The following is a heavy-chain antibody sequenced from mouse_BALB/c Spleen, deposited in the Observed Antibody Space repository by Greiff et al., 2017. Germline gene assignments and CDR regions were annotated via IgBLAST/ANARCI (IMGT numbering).Heavy chain of an antibody. CDR2: ISNDGGST. D-gene: IGHD2-14*01. V-gene: IGHV5-12-2*01. CDR3: ASYRYDDAMDY. Sequence: EVNVVESGGGLVQPGGSLKLSCAASGFTFSSYTMSWVRQTPEKRLEWVAYISNDGGSTYYPDTVKGRFTISRDNAKNTLYLQMSSLKSEDTAMYYCASYRYDDAMDYWGQGTSVTVSS. CDR1: GFTFSSYT. J-gene: IGHJ4*01.